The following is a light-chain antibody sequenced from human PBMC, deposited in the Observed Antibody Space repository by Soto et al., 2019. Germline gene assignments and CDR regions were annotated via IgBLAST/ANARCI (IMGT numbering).Light chain of an antibody. J-gene: IGKJ5*01. CDR2: YAS. Sequence: EIMMTQSPATLSVSPGERATLSCRASQSVRNNLAWYQQKPGQAPRLLIYYASTRATGVPARFSGSGSGTEFTLIISSLQSEDSALYYCQQYNNRPPITFGQGTRLEIK. CDR1: QSVRNN. V-gene: IGKV3-15*01. CDR3: QQYNNRPPIT.